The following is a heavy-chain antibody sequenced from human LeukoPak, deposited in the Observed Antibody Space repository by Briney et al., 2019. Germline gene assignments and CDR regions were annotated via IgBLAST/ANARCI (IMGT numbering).Heavy chain of an antibody. D-gene: IGHD4-11*01. CDR3: ARSKGRVSWFDP. J-gene: IGHJ5*02. V-gene: IGHV4-59*08. Sequence: TPSETLSLTCIVSGDSISSYYWSWIRQPPGQGLQWIGYIHSSGTTNYNPSLKSRVTMSVDTSESQFSLKLRSVTAADTAVYYCARSKGRVSWFDPWGQGTLVTVSS. CDR1: GDSISSYY. CDR2: IHSSGTT.